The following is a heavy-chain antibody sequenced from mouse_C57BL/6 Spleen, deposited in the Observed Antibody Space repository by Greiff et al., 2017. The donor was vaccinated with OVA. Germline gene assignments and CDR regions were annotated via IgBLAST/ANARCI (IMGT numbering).Heavy chain of an antibody. D-gene: IGHD2-4*01. CDR1: GYSFTDYN. CDR3: ARGLGGLPTWFAY. J-gene: IGHJ3*01. V-gene: IGHV1-39*01. Sequence: EVKLLESGPELVKPGASVKISCKASGYSFTDYNMNWVKQSNGKSLEWIGVINPNYGTTSYNQKFKGKATLTVDQSSSTAYMQLNSLTSEDSAVYYCARGLGGLPTWFAYWGQGTLVTVSA. CDR2: INPNYGTT.